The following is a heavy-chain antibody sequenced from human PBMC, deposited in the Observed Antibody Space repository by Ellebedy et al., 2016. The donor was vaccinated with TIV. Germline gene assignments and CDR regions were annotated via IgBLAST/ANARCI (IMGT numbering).Heavy chain of an antibody. CDR3: ATDISFDPIVAKDHAFDI. V-gene: IGHV1-24*01. Sequence: AASVKVSCKVSGYTLTELSMHWVRHPPGKGLEWMGGFDPEDGETIYAQKFQGRVTMTEDTSTDTAYMELSSLRSEDTAVYYCATDISFDPIVAKDHAFDIWGQGTMVTVSS. CDR2: FDPEDGET. J-gene: IGHJ3*02. D-gene: IGHD3-22*01. CDR1: GYTLTELS.